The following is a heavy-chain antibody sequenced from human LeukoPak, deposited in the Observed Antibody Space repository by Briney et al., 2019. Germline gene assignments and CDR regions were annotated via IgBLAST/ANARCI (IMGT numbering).Heavy chain of an antibody. Sequence: GGSLRLSCAASGFTFSDRWMHWVRQAPGKGLVWVSRIKSDGTSTTYADSMKGRFTISRDNAKNTLYLQMNSLRTEDTAVYYCATGASAIYSSGVVFDYWGQGTLVTVSS. CDR2: IKSDGTST. D-gene: IGHD6-19*01. V-gene: IGHV3-74*03. CDR3: ATGASAIYSSGVVFDY. J-gene: IGHJ4*02. CDR1: GFTFSDRW.